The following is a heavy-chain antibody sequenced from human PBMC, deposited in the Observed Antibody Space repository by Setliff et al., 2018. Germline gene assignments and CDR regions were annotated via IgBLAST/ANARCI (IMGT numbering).Heavy chain of an antibody. CDR3: ARTCSGSGCYAGLES. V-gene: IGHV3-33*08. D-gene: IGHD2-15*01. Sequence: LRLSCAASGFTFSTYRMHWVRQAPGKGLEWVAVIWDDGVKKYHADSVKGRFTISRDNSKNPLYLQMNSLRPEDTAVYYCARTCSGSGCYAGLESWGQGTPVTVSS. CDR2: IWDDGVKK. CDR1: GFTFSTYR. J-gene: IGHJ4*02.